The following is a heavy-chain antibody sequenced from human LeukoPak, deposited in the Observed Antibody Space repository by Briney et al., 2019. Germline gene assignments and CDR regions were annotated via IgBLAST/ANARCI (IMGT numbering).Heavy chain of an antibody. V-gene: IGHV4-59*01. J-gene: IGHJ4*02. CDR1: GGSISSYY. CDR3: AREIHYYGSGSYDY. D-gene: IGHD3-10*01. CDR2: IYYSGST. Sequence: SETLSLTCTVSGGSISSYYWSWTRQPPGKGLEWIGYIYYSGSTNYNPSLKSRVTISVDTSKNQFSLKVSSVTAADTAVYYCAREIHYYGSGSYDYWGQGTLVTVSS.